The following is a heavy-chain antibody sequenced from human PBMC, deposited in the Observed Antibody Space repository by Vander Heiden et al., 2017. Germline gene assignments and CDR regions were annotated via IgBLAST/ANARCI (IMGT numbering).Heavy chain of an antibody. CDR1: GFTFRSYG. CDR3: ARDKGPLRTVTTFRP. D-gene: IGHD4-17*01. J-gene: IGHJ5*02. CDR2: IWYDGSNK. V-gene: IGHV3-33*01. Sequence: QVQLVESGGGVVQPGRSLRLSCAASGFTFRSYGMHWVRQAPGKGLEWVAVIWYDGSNKYYADSVKGRFTISRDNSKNTLYLQMNSLRAEDTAVYYCARDKGPLRTVTTFRPWGQGTLVTVSS.